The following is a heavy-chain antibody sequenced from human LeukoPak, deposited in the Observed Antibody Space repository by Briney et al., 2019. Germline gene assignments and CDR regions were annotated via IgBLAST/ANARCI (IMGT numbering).Heavy chain of an antibody. CDR1: GFTFSSYA. CDR2: VSGSGGSK. V-gene: IGHV3-23*01. D-gene: IGHD5-12*01. J-gene: IGHJ4*02. Sequence: GGSLRLSCAASGFTFSSYAMSWVRQAPGKGLEWVSGVSGSGGSKYYADSVNGRFTISRDNSKNTLYLQMNSLRAEDTAVYYCAKDLDIVATITGNWGQGTLVTVSS. CDR3: AKDLDIVATITGN.